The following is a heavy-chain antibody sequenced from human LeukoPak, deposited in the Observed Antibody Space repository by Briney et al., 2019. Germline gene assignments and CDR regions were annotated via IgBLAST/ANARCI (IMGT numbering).Heavy chain of an antibody. Sequence: SETLSLTCTVSGYSISSYYWSWIRQPAGKGLEWIGRIYTSGSTNYNPSLKSRVTMSVDTSKNQFSLKLSSVTAADTAVYYCARDRDYCSSTSKCYDDAFDIWGQGTMVTVSS. V-gene: IGHV4-4*07. J-gene: IGHJ3*02. D-gene: IGHD2-2*01. CDR1: GYSISSYY. CDR3: ARDRDYCSSTSKCYDDAFDI. CDR2: IYTSGST.